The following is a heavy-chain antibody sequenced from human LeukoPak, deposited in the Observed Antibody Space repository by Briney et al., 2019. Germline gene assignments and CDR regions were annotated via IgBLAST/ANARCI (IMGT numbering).Heavy chain of an antibody. CDR2: IYYSGST. J-gene: IGHJ6*03. V-gene: IGHV4-39*07. D-gene: IGHD3-10*01. Sequence: SETLSLTCTVSGGSISSSSYYWGWIRQPPGKGLEWIGSIYYSGSTYYNPSLKSRVTISVDTSKNQFSLKLSSVTAADTAVYYCARVSRLRGQYYYGSGSYYAGGPRYYYYYYMDVWGKGTTVTISS. CDR3: ARVSRLRGQYYYGSGSYYAGGPRYYYYYYMDV. CDR1: GGSISSSSYY.